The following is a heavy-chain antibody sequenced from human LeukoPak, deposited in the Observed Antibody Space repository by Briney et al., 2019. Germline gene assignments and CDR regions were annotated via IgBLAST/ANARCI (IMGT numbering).Heavy chain of an antibody. CDR3: AKDDAWLQFGD. D-gene: IGHD5-24*01. CDR1: GFTFSSYG. V-gene: IGHV3-23*01. CDR2: ISGSGGST. J-gene: IGHJ4*02. Sequence: GGSLRLSCAASGFTFSSYGMSWVRQAPGKGLEWVSAISGSGGSTYYADSVKGRFTISRDNSKNTLYLQMNSLRPEDTAVYYCAKDDAWLQFGDWGRGTLVTVSS.